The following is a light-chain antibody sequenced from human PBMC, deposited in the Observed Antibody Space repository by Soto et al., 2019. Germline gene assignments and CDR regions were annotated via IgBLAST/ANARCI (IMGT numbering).Light chain of an antibody. Sequence: DIQMTQSPSSLSASVGDRVTITCRASQSISSYLNWYQQKPGKAPKLLIYDASSLESGVPSRFSGSGSGTEFTLTINNLQPDDLATYYCQQYSSLWTFGPGTKVDIK. J-gene: IGKJ1*01. V-gene: IGKV1-5*01. CDR3: QQYSSLWT. CDR2: DAS. CDR1: QSISSY.